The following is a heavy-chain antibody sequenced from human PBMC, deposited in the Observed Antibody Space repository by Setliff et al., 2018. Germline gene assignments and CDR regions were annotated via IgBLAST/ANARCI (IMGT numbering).Heavy chain of an antibody. Sequence: GESLKISCAASGFTFSNAWMTWVRQAPGKGLEWVGLIKSKTDGGTTDYAAPVKGRFTISRDDSKNTMYLQMNSLKTEDTAVYYCTTDEYCSGGTCLWHWGQGTQVTVSS. CDR1: GFTFSNAW. J-gene: IGHJ4*02. CDR3: TTDEYCSGGTCLWH. V-gene: IGHV3-15*01. D-gene: IGHD2-15*01. CDR2: IKSKTDGGTT.